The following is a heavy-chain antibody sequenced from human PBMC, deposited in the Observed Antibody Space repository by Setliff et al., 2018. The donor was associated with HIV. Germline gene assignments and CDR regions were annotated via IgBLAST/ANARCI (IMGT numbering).Heavy chain of an antibody. CDR1: GDPIFIGGYY. CDR2: IYHTGKT. CDR3: AKEGNSVDNWLDP. D-gene: IGHD1-26*01. Sequence: PSETLSLTCTVSGDPIFIGGYYWSWICQHPGGGLEWIGFIYHTGKTYYNPSLQSRIIMSLDMSQNQFSLKLSSVTAADTAVYYCAKEGNSVDNWLDPWGPGTLVTVSS. V-gene: IGHV4-31*03. J-gene: IGHJ5*02.